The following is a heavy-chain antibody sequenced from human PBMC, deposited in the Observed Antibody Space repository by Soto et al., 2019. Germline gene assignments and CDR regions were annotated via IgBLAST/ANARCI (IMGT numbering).Heavy chain of an antibody. J-gene: IGHJ6*02. Sequence: SQTLSLTCAISGDSVSSNSAAWNWIRQSPSRGLEWLGRTYYRSKWYNDYAVSVKSRITINPDTSKNQFSLQLNSVTPEDTAVYYCARRVILDRIGSYCYGMAVWGQGTTVPVSS. CDR3: ARRVILDRIGSYCYGMAV. CDR2: TYYRSKWYN. V-gene: IGHV6-1*01. CDR1: GDSVSSNSAA. D-gene: IGHD2-15*01.